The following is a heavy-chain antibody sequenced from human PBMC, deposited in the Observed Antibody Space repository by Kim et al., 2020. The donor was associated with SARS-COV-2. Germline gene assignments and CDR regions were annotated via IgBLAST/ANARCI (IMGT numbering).Heavy chain of an antibody. D-gene: IGHD3-22*01. V-gene: IGHV4-59*01. CDR3: ARAQTYYYDSSGYQFDY. J-gene: IGHJ4*02. Sequence: SETLSLTCTVSGGSISSYYWSWIRQPPGKGLEWIGYIYYSGSTNYNPSLKSRVTISVDTSKNQFSLKLSSVTAADTAVYYCARAQTYYYDSSGYQFDYWGQGTLVTVSS. CDR2: IYYSGST. CDR1: GGSISSYY.